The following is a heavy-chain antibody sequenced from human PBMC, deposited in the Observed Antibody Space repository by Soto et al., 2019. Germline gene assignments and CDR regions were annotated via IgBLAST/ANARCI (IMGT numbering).Heavy chain of an antibody. J-gene: IGHJ4*02. Sequence: EVQLLESGGGLVQPGGSLRLSCTSSGFTFTTYAMHWVRQAPGKGLEWVSGISSSSSSIYYADSVKGRFTISRDNAKNKLYLQMNSLRAEDTGDCYFAKGETPSDRLGPATFDHRGPGALGTVSS. CDR2: ISSSSSSI. CDR3: AKGETPSDRLGPATFDH. CDR1: GFTFTTYA. D-gene: IGHD1-26*01. V-gene: IGHV3-23*01.